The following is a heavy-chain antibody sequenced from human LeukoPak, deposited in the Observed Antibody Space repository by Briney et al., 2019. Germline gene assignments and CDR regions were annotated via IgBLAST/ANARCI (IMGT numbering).Heavy chain of an antibody. CDR2: IYYSGST. CDR1: GGSISSYY. V-gene: IGHV4-59*01. J-gene: IGHJ3*02. Sequence: SETLSLTCTVSGGSISSYYWSWIRQPPGKGLEWIGYIYYSGSTNYNPSLKSRVTISVDTSKNQFSLELSSVTAADTAVYYCARDRITIRAFDIWGQGTMVTVSS. CDR3: ARDRITIRAFDI. D-gene: IGHD3-10*01.